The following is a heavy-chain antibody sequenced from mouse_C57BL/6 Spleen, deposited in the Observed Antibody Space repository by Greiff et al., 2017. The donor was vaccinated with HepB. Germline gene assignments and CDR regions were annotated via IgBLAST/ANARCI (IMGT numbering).Heavy chain of an antibody. CDR3: TRGGLPTVVATPCFDY. V-gene: IGHV1-5*01. CDR1: GYTFTSYW. J-gene: IGHJ2*01. Sequence: VQLQQSGTVLARPGASVKMSCKTSGYTFTSYWMHWVKQRPGQGLEWIGAIYPGNSDTSYNQKFKGKAKLTAVTSASTAYMELSSLTNEDSAVYYCTRGGLPTVVATPCFDYWGQGTTLTVSS. CDR2: IYPGNSDT. D-gene: IGHD1-1*01.